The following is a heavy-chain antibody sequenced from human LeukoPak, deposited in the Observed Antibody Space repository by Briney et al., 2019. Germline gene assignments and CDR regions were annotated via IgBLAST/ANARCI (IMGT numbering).Heavy chain of an antibody. V-gene: IGHV1-18*01. D-gene: IGHD6-19*01. J-gene: IGHJ4*02. CDR2: ISANNGYT. CDR1: GYTFSNNG. CDR3: ARDGGYSSGSSDY. Sequence: GASVKVSCKASGYTFSNNGISWVRKSQGPGLEWMGWISANNGYTKYAQKFQGRVTMTTDTSTTTAYMEVKSLRSDDTAVFYCARDGGYSSGSSDYWGQGTLVTVSS.